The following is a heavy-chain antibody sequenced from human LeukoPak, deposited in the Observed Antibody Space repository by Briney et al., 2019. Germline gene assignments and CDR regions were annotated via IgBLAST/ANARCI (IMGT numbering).Heavy chain of an antibody. D-gene: IGHD3-22*01. J-gene: IGHJ4*02. V-gene: IGHV3-33*01. Sequence: GGSLRLSCAASGFTFSSYGMHWVRQAPGKGLEWVAVIWYDGSNKYYADSVKGRFTISRDNSKNTLYLQMNSLRAEDTAVYYCASGCYYYDSSGYSVWGQGTLVTVSS. CDR3: ASGCYYYDSSGYSV. CDR1: GFTFSSYG. CDR2: IWYDGSNK.